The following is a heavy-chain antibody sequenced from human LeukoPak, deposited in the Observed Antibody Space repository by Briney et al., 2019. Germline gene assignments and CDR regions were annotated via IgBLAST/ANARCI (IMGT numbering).Heavy chain of an antibody. D-gene: IGHD3-10*01. CDR3: ARQYYYGSGSQYYYMDV. CDR2: IYPGDSDT. CDR1: GYSFTSYW. V-gene: IGHV5-51*01. Sequence: GESLKISCKGSGYSFTSYWIGWVRQMPGKGLEWMGIIYPGDSDTRYSPSFQGQVTISADKSISTAYLQWSSLKASDTAMYYCARQYYYGSGSQYYYMDVWGKGTTVTVSS. J-gene: IGHJ6*03.